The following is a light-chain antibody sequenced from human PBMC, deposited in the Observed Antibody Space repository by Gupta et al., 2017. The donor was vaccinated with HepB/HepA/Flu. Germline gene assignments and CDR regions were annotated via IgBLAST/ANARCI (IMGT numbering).Light chain of an antibody. CDR1: SSNIGSNY. V-gene: IGLV1-47*01. CDR2: RNN. J-gene: IGLJ1*01. Sequence: SVLTQPPSASGTPGQRVTISCSGSSSNIGSNYVYWYQQFPGTAPKLLIYRNNQRPSGVPERFPGSKSGTSASLAISGLRADDEADYYCATWDDSRSGYVFGNGTNVTVL. CDR3: ATWDDSRSGYV.